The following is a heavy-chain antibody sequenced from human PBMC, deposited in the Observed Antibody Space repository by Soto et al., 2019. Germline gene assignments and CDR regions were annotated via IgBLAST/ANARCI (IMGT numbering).Heavy chain of an antibody. V-gene: IGHV1-46*01. CDR2: INPDGGST. Sequence: QVQLVQSGAEVKRPGASVKVSCRASGYTFTTHYMHWVRQAPGQGPDCLGFINPDGGSTNYPQKFQSRVTMTRDTSTSTVYMELSSLRSEDTAVYYCARVKYSSSSVWGGFDYWGQGTLVTVSS. J-gene: IGHJ4*02. D-gene: IGHD6-6*01. CDR3: ARVKYSSSSVWGGFDY. CDR1: GYTFTTHY.